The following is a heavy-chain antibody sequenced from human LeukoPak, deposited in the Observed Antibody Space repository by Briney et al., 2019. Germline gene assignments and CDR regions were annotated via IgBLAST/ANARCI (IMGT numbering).Heavy chain of an antibody. J-gene: IGHJ4*02. Sequence: ASVKVSCKASGYTFTSYYMHWVRQAPGQGLEWMGIINPSGGSTSYEQELQGRVIMTRDTSRTTVYMELSRLRSEDTAVYYCARDAPVVRGVIIAFDYWGQGTLVTVSS. CDR2: INPSGGST. CDR3: ARDAPVVRGVIIAFDY. V-gene: IGHV1-46*04. D-gene: IGHD3-10*01. CDR1: GYTFTSYY.